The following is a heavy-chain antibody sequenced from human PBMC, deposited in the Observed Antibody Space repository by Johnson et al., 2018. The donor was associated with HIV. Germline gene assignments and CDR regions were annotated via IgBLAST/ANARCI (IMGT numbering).Heavy chain of an antibody. CDR2: ISHDGSKK. J-gene: IGHJ3*02. CDR1: GFTFSVYD. D-gene: IGHD6-6*01. Sequence: QMQLVESGGGVVQSGGSLRLSYDASGFTFSVYDRHWVCQTPGKGLEWVAVISHDGSKKYYADSVEGRFTISRDNFKNTLYLQMNSLRAEDTAVYYCARVYSSSSAHAFDIWGQGTMVTVSS. V-gene: IGHV3-30*19. CDR3: ARVYSSSSAHAFDI.